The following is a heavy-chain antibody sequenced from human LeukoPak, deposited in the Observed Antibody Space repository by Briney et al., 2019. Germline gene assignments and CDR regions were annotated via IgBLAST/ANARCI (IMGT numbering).Heavy chain of an antibody. CDR3: ATLGYCSGDSCYPGHY. Sequence: ASVKASCKASGNTFTGYYMHWVRQAPGQGLEWMGWINPDSGGTNYAEKFQGRVTMTRDMSISTAYMELSRLRSDDTAVYFCATLGYCSGDSCYPGHYWGQGTLVTVSS. CDR2: INPDSGGT. J-gene: IGHJ4*02. CDR1: GNTFTGYY. D-gene: IGHD2-15*01. V-gene: IGHV1-2*02.